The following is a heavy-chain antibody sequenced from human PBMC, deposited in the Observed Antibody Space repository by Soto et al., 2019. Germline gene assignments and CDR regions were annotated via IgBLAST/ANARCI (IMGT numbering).Heavy chain of an antibody. J-gene: IGHJ6*02. CDR1: GFTFSSYS. V-gene: IGHV3-21*01. Sequence: GGSLRLSCAASGFTFSSYSMNWVRQAPGKGLEWVSSIRTSSSYIYYADSVKGRFTISRDNAKNSLYLRMNSLGAADTAVYYCAREKIYDILTGYYLGSEVEYGNYGMDVWGQGTTVTVSS. CDR3: AREKIYDILTGYYLGSEVEYGNYGMDV. CDR2: IRTSSSYI. D-gene: IGHD3-9*01.